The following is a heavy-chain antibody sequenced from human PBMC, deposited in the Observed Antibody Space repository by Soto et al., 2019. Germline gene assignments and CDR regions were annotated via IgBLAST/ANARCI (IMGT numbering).Heavy chain of an antibody. CDR1: GDSISSSGYY. CDR3: ARAYYDFWSGHYTVFDF. V-gene: IGHV4-39*01. Sequence: SETLSLTCSVSGDSISSSGYYWGWIRQPPGKGLEWIGTIYYSGDTYYNPSLKSRVTISVDTSKNQFSLRLRSVTAADTAVYYCARAYYDFWSGHYTVFDFSGQGTLVTVSS. CDR2: IYYSGDT. D-gene: IGHD3-3*01. J-gene: IGHJ4*02.